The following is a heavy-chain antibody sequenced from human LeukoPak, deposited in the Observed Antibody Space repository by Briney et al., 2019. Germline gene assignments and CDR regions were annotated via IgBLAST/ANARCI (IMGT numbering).Heavy chain of an antibody. CDR1: GGSISSSSYC. V-gene: IGHV4-61*09. J-gene: IGHJ5*02. CDR3: AIGINYYDTPIS. CDR2: IHTSGNT. D-gene: IGHD3-22*01. Sequence: PSETLSLTCTVSGGSISSSSYCWSWIRQPAGKGLERIGHIHTSGNTNYNSSLKSRVTISVDTSKNQFSLKLSSVTAADTAVYYCAIGINYYDTPISWGQGTLVTVSS.